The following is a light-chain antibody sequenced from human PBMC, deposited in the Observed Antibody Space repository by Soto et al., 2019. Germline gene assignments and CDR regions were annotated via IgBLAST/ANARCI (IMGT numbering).Light chain of an antibody. CDR3: CSYADGSTYV. CDR1: SSDVGSYNL. V-gene: IGLV2-23*01. Sequence: SVLTQPASVSGSPGQSITISCTGTSSDVGSYNLVSWYQQHPGKAPKLMIYEGSKRPSGVPNRFSGSKSDNTASLTISGLQAEDETAYYCCSYADGSTYVLGNGTKVTV. J-gene: IGLJ1*01. CDR2: EGS.